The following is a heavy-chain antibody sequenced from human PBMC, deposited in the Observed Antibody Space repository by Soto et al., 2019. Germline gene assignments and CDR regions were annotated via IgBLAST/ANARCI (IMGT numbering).Heavy chain of an antibody. J-gene: IGHJ4*02. Sequence: SQTLSLTCDISGDSVSSNSAAWNWIRQSPSRGLEWLGRTYYRSKWYNDYAVSVKSRITINLDTSKNQFSLQLNSVTPEDTAVYYCARETTMVRGVIYFDYWGQGTLVTVSS. CDR3: ARETTMVRGVIYFDY. V-gene: IGHV6-1*01. D-gene: IGHD3-10*01. CDR1: GDSVSSNSAA. CDR2: TYYRSKWYN.